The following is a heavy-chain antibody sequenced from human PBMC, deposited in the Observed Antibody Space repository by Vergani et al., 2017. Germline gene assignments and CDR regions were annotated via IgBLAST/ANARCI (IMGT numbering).Heavy chain of an antibody. CDR3: ARADYSDSLLDY. CDR1: GGTFSSYA. Sequence: QVQLVQSGAEVKKPGSSVKVSCKASGGTFSSYAISWVRQAPGQGLEWMGRIIPLFGAANYAQKFQGRVTITADESTSTAYMELTSLRSEDTAVYFCARADYSDSLLDYWGQGTLVTVSS. V-gene: IGHV1-69*13. J-gene: IGHJ4*02. D-gene: IGHD4-11*01. CDR2: IIPLFGAA.